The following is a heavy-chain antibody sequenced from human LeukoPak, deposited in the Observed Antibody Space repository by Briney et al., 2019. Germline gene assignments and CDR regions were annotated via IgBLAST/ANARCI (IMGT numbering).Heavy chain of an antibody. CDR2: IYYSGST. CDR1: GGSISGYY. D-gene: IGHD3-22*01. J-gene: IGHJ4*02. V-gene: IGHV4-59*01. Sequence: PSETLPLTCTVSGGSISGYYWSWIRQPPGKGLEWIGYIYYSGSTNYNPSLKSRATISVDTSKNQFSLKLSSVTAADTAVYYCARGSHFSSAYYYDSSGLLFDYWGQGTLVTVSS. CDR3: ARGSHFSSAYYYDSSGLLFDY.